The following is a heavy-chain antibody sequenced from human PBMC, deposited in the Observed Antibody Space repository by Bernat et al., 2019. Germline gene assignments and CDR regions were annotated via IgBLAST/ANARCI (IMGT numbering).Heavy chain of an antibody. J-gene: IGHJ5*02. CDR3: AKDAPRAYDGAGSLVNWFDP. CDR2: ISGSGGST. V-gene: IGHV3-23*01. Sequence: EVQLLESGGGLVQPGGSLRLSCAASGFTFSSYAMSWVRQAPGKWLEWVSAISGSGGSTYYADSVKGRLTISGDNSKNTLYLQLNSLRAEDTAVYYCAKDAPRAYDGAGSLVNWFDPWGQGTLVTVSS. D-gene: IGHD3-10*01. CDR1: GFTFSSYA.